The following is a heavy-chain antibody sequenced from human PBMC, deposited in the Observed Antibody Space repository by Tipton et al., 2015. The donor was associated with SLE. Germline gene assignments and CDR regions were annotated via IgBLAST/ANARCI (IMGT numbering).Heavy chain of an antibody. Sequence: TLSLTCTVSGGSINSGIYSWVWIRQPPGKGLEWIGNIYSSGSAYYNPSRKSRVTISLHTSKNQFSLKLSSVTAADTAVYYCASLNVVATIANFWGQGTLVTVSS. CDR2: IYSSGSA. CDR3: ASLNVVATIANF. J-gene: IGHJ4*02. CDR1: GGSINSGIYS. D-gene: IGHD5-12*01. V-gene: IGHV4-39*07.